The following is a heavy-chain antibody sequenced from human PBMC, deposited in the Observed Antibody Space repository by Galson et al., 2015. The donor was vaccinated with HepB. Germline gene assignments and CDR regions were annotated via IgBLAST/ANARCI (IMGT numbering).Heavy chain of an antibody. D-gene: IGHD3-10*01. J-gene: IGHJ3*02. CDR3: ARKRGYYGSGSDWNDAFDI. V-gene: IGHV1-69*02. CDR1: GGTFSSYT. CDR2: IIPILGIA. Sequence: SVKVSCKASGGTFSSYTISWVRQAPGQGLEWMGRIIPILGIANYAQKFQGRVTITADKSTSTAYMELSSLRSEDTAVYYCARKRGYYGSGSDWNDAFDIWGQGTMVTVSS.